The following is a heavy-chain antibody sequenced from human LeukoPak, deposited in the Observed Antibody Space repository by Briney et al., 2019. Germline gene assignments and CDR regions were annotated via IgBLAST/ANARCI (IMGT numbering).Heavy chain of an antibody. CDR2: IKQDGYGK. V-gene: IGHV3-7*01. Sequence: GGSLRLSCAASGFTFSSQWMSWVRQAPGKGLEWVANIKQDGYGKYYVDSVKGRFTISRDNAKNSLYLQMNSLRAEDTAVYYCARGRGGDYWGQGTLVTVSS. D-gene: IGHD3-16*01. CDR3: ARGRGGDY. CDR1: GFTFSSQW. J-gene: IGHJ4*02.